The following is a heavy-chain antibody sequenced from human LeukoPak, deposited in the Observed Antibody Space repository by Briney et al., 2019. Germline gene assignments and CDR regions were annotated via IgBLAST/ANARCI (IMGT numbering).Heavy chain of an antibody. V-gene: IGHV3-7*05. CDR3: ATSGRSPG. D-gene: IGHD1-26*01. Sequence: GGSLRLSCAASGFTFRDCWRNWVRQAPGKGLEWVATIKEDGSEKYYVDSVKGRFSISRDNAKNSLYLQMNRLRAEDTAVYSCATSGRSPGWGQGTLVTVSS. J-gene: IGHJ4*02. CDR1: GFTFRDCW. CDR2: IKEDGSEK.